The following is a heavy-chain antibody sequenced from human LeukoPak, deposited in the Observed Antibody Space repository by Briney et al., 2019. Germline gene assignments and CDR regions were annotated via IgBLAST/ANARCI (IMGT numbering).Heavy chain of an antibody. CDR3: ASYSYGYVDNWFDP. CDR2: INHSGST. J-gene: IGHJ5*02. D-gene: IGHD5-18*01. V-gene: IGHV4-34*01. Sequence: PSETLSLTCTVSGGSITTYYWSWIRQPPGKGLEWIGEINHSGSTNYNPSLKSRVTISVDTSKNQFSLKLSSVTAADTAVYYCASYSYGYVDNWFDPWGQGTLVTVSS. CDR1: GGSITTYY.